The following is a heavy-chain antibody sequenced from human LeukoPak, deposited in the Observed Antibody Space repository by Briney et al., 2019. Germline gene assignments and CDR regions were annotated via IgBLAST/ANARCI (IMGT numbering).Heavy chain of an antibody. CDR3: AKDYYDSSGFVDY. Sequence: GGSLRLSCATSGFTFSSYGMHWVRQAPGKGLEGVAFIRNDGSNEYYEDSVKGRFTISRDNSKNTVYLEMNSPRTEDTAVYYCAKDYYDSSGFVDYWGQGTLVTVTS. V-gene: IGHV3-30*02. D-gene: IGHD3-22*01. CDR2: IRNDGSNE. J-gene: IGHJ4*02. CDR1: GFTFSSYG.